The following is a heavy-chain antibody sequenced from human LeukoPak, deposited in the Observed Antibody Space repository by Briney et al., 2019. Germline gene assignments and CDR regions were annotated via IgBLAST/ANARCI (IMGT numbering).Heavy chain of an antibody. V-gene: IGHV3-66*02. CDR3: AKTHDY. Sequence: GGSLRLSCSASGFTVSSHYMRWVRQAPGKGLEWVSVIYSGGSTYYADSVKGRFTISRDNSKNTLYLQMNSLRTEDTAVYYCAKTHDYWGQGTLVTVSS. CDR2: IYSGGST. CDR1: GFTVSSHY. J-gene: IGHJ4*02.